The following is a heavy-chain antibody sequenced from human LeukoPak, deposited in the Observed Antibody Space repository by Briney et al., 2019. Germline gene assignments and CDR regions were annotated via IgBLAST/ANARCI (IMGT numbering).Heavy chain of an antibody. J-gene: IGHJ4*02. CDR2: INPNSGGT. CDR1: GYTFTGYY. Sequence: ASVKVSCKASGYTFTGYYMHWVRQAPGQGLGWMGWINPNSGGTNYAQKFQGRVTMTRDTSISTAYMELSRLRSDDTAVYYCATPGRAYYYDSSGYEFDYWGQGTLVTVSS. CDR3: ATPGRAYYYDSSGYEFDY. V-gene: IGHV1-2*02. D-gene: IGHD3-22*01.